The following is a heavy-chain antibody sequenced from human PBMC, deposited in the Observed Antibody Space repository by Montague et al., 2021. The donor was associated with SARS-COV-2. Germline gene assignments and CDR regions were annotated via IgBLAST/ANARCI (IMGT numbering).Heavy chain of an antibody. J-gene: IGHJ3*01. CDR2: IYYTGNT. CDR3: ARLQRYFDSSGSPAAFDF. CDR1: GGSITNNIYY. Sequence: SETLSLTCTVSGGSITNNIYYWAWIRQPPGKGLEWIGCIYYTGNTYYNPSLKSRVTISVVTSKNHFTLKLSSVTAAETAVYYCARLQRYFDSSGSPAAFDFWGQGTKVTVSS. V-gene: IGHV4-39*02. D-gene: IGHD3-22*01.